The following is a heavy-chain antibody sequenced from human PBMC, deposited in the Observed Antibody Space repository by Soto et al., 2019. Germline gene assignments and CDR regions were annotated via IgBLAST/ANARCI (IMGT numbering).Heavy chain of an antibody. CDR2: IIPIFGTP. Sequence: QVRLVQSEAEVKKPVSSVKVSCKASGGVFRTFSIYCVRQAPGQGLEWMGSIIPIFGTPNYAPRFQGRVTISADESTTTAYMEVTSLTSEDTAMYFCESRQGGNLDRDYNMDVWGQGTTVTVSS. J-gene: IGHJ6*02. CDR1: GGVFRTFS. CDR3: ESRQGGNLDRDYNMDV. V-gene: IGHV1-69*18. D-gene: IGHD4-4*01.